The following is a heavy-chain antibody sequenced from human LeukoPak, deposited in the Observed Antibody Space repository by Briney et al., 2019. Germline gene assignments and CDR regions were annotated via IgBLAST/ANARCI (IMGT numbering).Heavy chain of an antibody. J-gene: IGHJ4*02. CDR3: ARGRPTPIDY. Sequence: SETLSLTCAVYGESFSGDYWSWIRQPPGKGLEWIGEINHSGSTNYNPSLKSRVTISVDTSKNQFSLKLSSVTAADTAVYYCARGRPTPIDYWGQGTLVTVSS. V-gene: IGHV4-34*01. CDR1: GESFSGDY. CDR2: INHSGST.